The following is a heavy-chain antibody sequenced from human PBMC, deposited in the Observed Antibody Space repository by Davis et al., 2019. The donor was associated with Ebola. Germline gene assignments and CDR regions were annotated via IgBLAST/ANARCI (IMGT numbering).Heavy chain of an antibody. V-gene: IGHV3-23*01. CDR3: AKSFTLHFDI. CDR1: GFIFRNYV. CDR2: FGTGGDT. D-gene: IGHD2-15*01. J-gene: IGHJ3*02. Sequence: GESLKISCETSGFIFRNYVMSWVRQAPGKGLEWVSTFGTGGDTYYADSVKGRFAISRDNSKNTLYLQMNSLRAEDTAVYYCAKSFTLHFDIWGQGTMVTVSS.